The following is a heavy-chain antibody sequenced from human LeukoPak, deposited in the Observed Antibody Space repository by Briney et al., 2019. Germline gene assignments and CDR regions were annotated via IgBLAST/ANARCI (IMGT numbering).Heavy chain of an antibody. D-gene: IGHD3-10*01. CDR3: ARKFLGSRGYYFDY. V-gene: IGHV1-8*02. CDR2: MNPNSGNT. Sequence: GASVKVSCKASGYSFTGYAMNWVRQATGQGLEWMGWMNPNSGNTGYAQKFQGRVTMTRDTSITTAYIELSSLRSEDTAVYYCARKFLGSRGYYFDYWGQGTLVTVSS. J-gene: IGHJ4*02. CDR1: GYSFTGYA.